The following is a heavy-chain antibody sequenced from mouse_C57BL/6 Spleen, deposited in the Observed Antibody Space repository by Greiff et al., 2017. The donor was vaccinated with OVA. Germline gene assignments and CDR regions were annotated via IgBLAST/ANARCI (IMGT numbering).Heavy chain of an antibody. J-gene: IGHJ2*01. CDR2: INPYNGGT. Sequence: VQLQQSGPVLVKPGASVKMSCKASGYTFTDYYMNWVKQSHGKSLEWIGVINPYNGGTSYNQKFKGKATLTVDKSSSTAYMELNSLTSEDSAVYYCARRYGTPYYFDYWGQGTTLTVSS. V-gene: IGHV1-19*01. D-gene: IGHD1-1*01. CDR1: GYTFTDYY. CDR3: ARRYGTPYYFDY.